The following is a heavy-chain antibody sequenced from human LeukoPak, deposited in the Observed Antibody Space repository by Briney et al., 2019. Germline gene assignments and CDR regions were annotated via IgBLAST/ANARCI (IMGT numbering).Heavy chain of an antibody. CDR1: GGSISSYY. D-gene: IGHD3-22*01. Sequence: SETLSLTCTVSGGSISSYYWSWIRQPAGKGLEWIGRIYTSGSTNYNPSLKSRVTISLETSKNKFSLTLSYVTAADTAVYYCARDTYYYDSSGKYYFDYWGQGTLVTVSS. J-gene: IGHJ4*02. V-gene: IGHV4-4*07. CDR2: IYTSGST. CDR3: ARDTYYYDSSGKYYFDY.